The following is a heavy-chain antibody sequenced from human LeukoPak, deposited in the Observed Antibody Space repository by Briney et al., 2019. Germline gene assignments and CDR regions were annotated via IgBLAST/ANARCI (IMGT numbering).Heavy chain of an antibody. J-gene: IGHJ6*02. CDR3: ARVGKRYYDFWSGYPYYYYGMDV. D-gene: IGHD3-3*01. CDR1: GYTFTGYY. Sequence: ASVKVSCKASGYTFTGYYMHWVRQAPGQGLEWMGWINPNSGGTNYAQKFQGWVTMTRDTSISTAYMELSSLRSEDTAVYYCARVGKRYYDFWSGYPYYYYGMDVWGQGTTVTVSS. V-gene: IGHV1-2*04. CDR2: INPNSGGT.